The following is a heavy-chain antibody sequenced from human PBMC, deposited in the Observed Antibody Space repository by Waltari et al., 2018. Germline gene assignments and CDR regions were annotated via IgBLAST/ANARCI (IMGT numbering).Heavy chain of an antibody. CDR3: ARADDSSGSFDY. J-gene: IGHJ4*02. D-gene: IGHD3-22*01. V-gene: IGHV3-7*01. Sequence: EVQLVESGGGLVQPGGSLRLSCAASGFTFSSDWMSWVRQAPGKGLEWVANIKQDGSEKYYVDSVKGRFTISRDNAKNSLYLQMNSLRAEDTAVYYCARADDSSGSFDYWGQGTLVTVSS. CDR1: GFTFSSDW. CDR2: IKQDGSEK.